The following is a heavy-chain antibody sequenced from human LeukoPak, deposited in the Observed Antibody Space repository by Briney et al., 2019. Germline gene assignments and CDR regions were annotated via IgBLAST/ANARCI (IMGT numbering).Heavy chain of an antibody. J-gene: IGHJ4*02. CDR2: ISDSGGNS. CDR1: GFTFSTHD. D-gene: IGHD2-21*01. Sequence: GGSLRLSCAASGFTFSTHDMSWVRQPQGKGLEWVSGISDSGGNSYYSDSVRGRFTISRDNSKNTLYLQMNSLRAEDTAMSYCAFIGISRRVYWGQGTTVTVSS. CDR3: AFIGISRRVY. V-gene: IGHV3-23*01.